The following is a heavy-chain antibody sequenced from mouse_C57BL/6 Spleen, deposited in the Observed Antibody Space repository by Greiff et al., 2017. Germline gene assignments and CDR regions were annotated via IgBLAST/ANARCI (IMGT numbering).Heavy chain of an antibody. CDR3: ARLRLGDAMDY. CDR2: ISSGSSTI. V-gene: IGHV5-17*01. J-gene: IGHJ4*01. D-gene: IGHD2-14*01. Sequence: EVQLQESGGGLVKPGGSLKLSCAASGFTFSDYGMHWVRQAPEKGLELVAYISSGSSTIYYADTVKGRFTISRDNAKNTLFLQMTSLRSEDTAMYYCARLRLGDAMDYWGQGTSVTVSS. CDR1: GFTFSDYG.